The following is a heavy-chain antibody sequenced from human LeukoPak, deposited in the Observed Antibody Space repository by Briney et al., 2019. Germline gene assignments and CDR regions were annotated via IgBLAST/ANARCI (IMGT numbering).Heavy chain of an antibody. D-gene: IGHD5-18*01. J-gene: IGHJ4*02. CDR3: ARRDTAMVIDY. Sequence: PSETLSLTCTVSGGSISSSSYYWDWIRQPPGKGLEWIGSIYYSGSTYYNPSLKSRVTISVDTSKNQFSLKLSSVTAADTAVYYCARRDTAMVIDYWGQGTLVTVSS. V-gene: IGHV4-39*01. CDR1: GGSISSSSYY. CDR2: IYYSGST.